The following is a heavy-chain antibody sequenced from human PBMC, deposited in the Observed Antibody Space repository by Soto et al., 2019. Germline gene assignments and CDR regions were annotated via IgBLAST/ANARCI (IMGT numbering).Heavy chain of an antibody. CDR1: GFSLTTDAVG. Sequence: ITLKEYGPTLVKPTQTLTLTCIFSGFSLTTDAVGVGWIRQPPGKALEWLALIYWDDDKRYSPALKSRLTITKDASRNQVVLTLTNMDPADTATYYCAHVYWVAAGIRYYFDYWDQGTLVTVSS. J-gene: IGHJ4*02. CDR3: AHVYWVAAGIRYYFDY. D-gene: IGHD1-1*01. CDR2: IYWDDDK. V-gene: IGHV2-5*02.